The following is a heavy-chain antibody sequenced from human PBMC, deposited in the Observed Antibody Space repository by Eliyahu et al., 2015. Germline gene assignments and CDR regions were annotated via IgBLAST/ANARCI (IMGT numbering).Heavy chain of an antibody. J-gene: IGHJ4*02. Sequence: EVQLVESGGGLVQPGGSLRLSCAASRFTFNSYWMSWVRQAPGKGLEWVANIKQDGSEKYYVDSVKGRFTISRDNAKNSLYLQMTSLRAEDTAVYYCTRGKVLLWFGEGGYWGQGTLVTVSS. CDR2: IKQDGSEK. V-gene: IGHV3-7*01. CDR3: TRGKVLLWFGEGGY. D-gene: IGHD3-10*01. CDR1: RFTFNSYW.